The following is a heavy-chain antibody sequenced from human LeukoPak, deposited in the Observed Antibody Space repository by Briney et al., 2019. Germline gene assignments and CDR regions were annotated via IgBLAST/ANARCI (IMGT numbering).Heavy chain of an antibody. CDR2: IYYNGGT. Sequence: SETLSLTCTVSGGSISSYFWSWMRQPPGKGLEWIGYIYYNGGTNYNPSLKSRVTISVDTSKNQFSLKLTSVTAADTAVYYCARHGLGASYYFDYWGQGTLVTVSS. V-gene: IGHV4-59*08. D-gene: IGHD1-26*01. CDR1: GGSISSYF. CDR3: ARHGLGASYYFDY. J-gene: IGHJ4*02.